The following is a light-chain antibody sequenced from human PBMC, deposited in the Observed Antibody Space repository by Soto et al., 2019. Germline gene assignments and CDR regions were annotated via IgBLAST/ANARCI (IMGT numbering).Light chain of an antibody. V-gene: IGLV4-69*01. Sequence: QSVLTQSPSASASLGASVKLTCTLSSGHSSYAIAWHQQQPEKGPRYLMKLNSDGSHSKGDGIPDRFSGSSSGAERYLTISSLQSEDEADYYCQTWGTGIHVFGGRTKLTVL. J-gene: IGLJ2*01. CDR1: SGHSSYA. CDR3: QTWGTGIHV. CDR2: LNSDGSH.